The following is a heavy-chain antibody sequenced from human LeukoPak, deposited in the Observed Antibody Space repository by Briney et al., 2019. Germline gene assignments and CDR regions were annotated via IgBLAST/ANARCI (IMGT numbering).Heavy chain of an antibody. Sequence: QPGGSLRLSCAASGFTFSIYSMNWVRQAPGKGLEWVSYISSYGSTIYYADSVKGRFTISRDNAENSLYLQMNSLRADDTAVYYCAKGSDYDYVWGSYRFDFDYWGQGTLVTVSS. CDR3: AKGSDYDYVWGSYRFDFDY. CDR1: GFTFSIYS. D-gene: IGHD3-16*02. CDR2: ISSYGSTI. J-gene: IGHJ4*02. V-gene: IGHV3-48*01.